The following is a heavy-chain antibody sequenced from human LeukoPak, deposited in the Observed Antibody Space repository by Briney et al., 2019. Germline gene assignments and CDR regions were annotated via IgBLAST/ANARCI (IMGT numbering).Heavy chain of an antibody. CDR3: ARSDYYGSGSYD. Sequence: GGSLRLSCAASGFTFNSYAMSWVRQVPGKGLEWVSAIGGGGGHIYYADSVKGRFTISRDNAKNSLYLQMNSLRAEDTAVYYCARSDYYGSGSYDWGQGTLVTVSS. CDR1: GFTFNSYA. V-gene: IGHV3-21*01. D-gene: IGHD3-10*01. J-gene: IGHJ4*02. CDR2: IGGGGGHI.